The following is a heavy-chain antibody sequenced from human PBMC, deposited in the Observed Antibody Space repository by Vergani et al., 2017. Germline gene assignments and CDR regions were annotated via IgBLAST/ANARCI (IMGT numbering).Heavy chain of an antibody. CDR3: ARGRLKIEGVNSNWFDP. CDR1: GGTFKSNT. V-gene: IGHV1-69*01. Sequence: QVQLVQSGAEVKKPGSSVKVSCKTSGGTFKSNTFSWVRQAPGQGLEWMGGIIPIFGTADYAQDFQGRLSITADESTSTVYMELRSLRSDDTAVYYCARGRLKIEGVNSNWFDPWGQGTLVTVSS. J-gene: IGHJ5*02. D-gene: IGHD2-8*01. CDR2: IIPIFGTA.